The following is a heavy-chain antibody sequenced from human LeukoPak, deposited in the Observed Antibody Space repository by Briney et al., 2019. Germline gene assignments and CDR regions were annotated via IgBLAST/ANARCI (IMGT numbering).Heavy chain of an antibody. CDR1: GFAFSGYA. D-gene: IGHD1-26*01. Sequence: GSLRLSCTVSGFAFSGYAMSWVRQAPGKGPEWVSSIGARGDLTYSADSVKGRFTISRDNSKRTLFLQMNSLRAEDTAVYYCAKVHYTASFPGSFPGRNYFDSWGQGSLVTVSS. CDR3: AKVHYTASFPGSFPGRNYFDS. J-gene: IGHJ4*02. V-gene: IGHV3-23*01. CDR2: IGARGDLT.